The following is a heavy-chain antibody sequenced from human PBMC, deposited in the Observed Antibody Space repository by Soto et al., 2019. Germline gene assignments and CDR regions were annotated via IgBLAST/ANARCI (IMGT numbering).Heavy chain of an antibody. CDR3: ASLLGSSITHFDY. CDR1: GRTFTSYW. Sequence: GESLKISCKVSGRTFTSYWIGWVRQMPGKGLEWMGIIYPGDSDTRYSPSFQGQVTISADKSISTAYLQWSSLKASDTAMYYCASLLGSSITHFDYWGQGTLVTVSS. CDR2: IYPGDSDT. D-gene: IGHD3-16*01. J-gene: IGHJ4*02. V-gene: IGHV5-51*01.